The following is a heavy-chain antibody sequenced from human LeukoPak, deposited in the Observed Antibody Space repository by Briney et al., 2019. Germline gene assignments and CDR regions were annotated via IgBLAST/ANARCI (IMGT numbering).Heavy chain of an antibody. CDR2: INPNSGGT. CDR3: ARDTTGYQLLYYYYYYMDV. J-gene: IGHJ6*03. CDR1: GYTFTGYY. D-gene: IGHD2-2*01. Sequence: ASVKVSCKASGYTFTGYYMHLVRQAPGQGLEWMGWINPNSGGTNYAQKFQGRVTMTRDTSISTAYMELSRLRSDDTAVYYCARDTTGYQLLYYYYYYMDVWGKGTTVTVSS. V-gene: IGHV1-2*02.